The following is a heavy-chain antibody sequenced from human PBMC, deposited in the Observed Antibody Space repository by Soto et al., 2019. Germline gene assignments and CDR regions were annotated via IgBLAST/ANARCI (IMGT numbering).Heavy chain of an antibody. D-gene: IGHD3-16*01. J-gene: IGHJ6*02. CDR1: GFSFSSHA. CDR3: ARDPSWGGYYGMDV. CDR2: ITGSGDSA. V-gene: IGHV3-23*01. Sequence: EVQLSESGGGLVQPGGSLRLSCEASGFSFSSHAMTWVRQAPGKGLEWVSAITGSGDSAYYAASVKGRFTLSRDNSKNTLYLQMNSLRAEDTAVYYCARDPSWGGYYGMDVWGQGTTVTVSS.